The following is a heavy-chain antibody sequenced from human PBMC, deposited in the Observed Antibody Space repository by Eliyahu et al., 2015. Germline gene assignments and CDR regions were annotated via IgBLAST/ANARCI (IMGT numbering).Heavy chain of an antibody. D-gene: IGHD6-6*01. Sequence: QIQLQESGPGLVKPSQTLSLTCTVXGGSIRSGDYYWSWIRQSPGQGLEWIASLHYPGSTFYRPSLKSRLTTSLDTSKNQFSLRLSSVTAADTAVYYCARQGAGRPDWYFDLWGRGTLLTVSS. CDR1: GGSIRSGDYY. CDR3: ARQGAGRPDWYFDL. J-gene: IGHJ2*01. V-gene: IGHV4-30-4*01. CDR2: LHYPGST.